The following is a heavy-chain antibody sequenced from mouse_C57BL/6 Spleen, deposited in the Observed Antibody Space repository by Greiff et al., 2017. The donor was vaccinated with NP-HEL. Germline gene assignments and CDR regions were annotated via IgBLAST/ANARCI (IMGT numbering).Heavy chain of an antibody. CDR3: ARYYDYDYYAMDY. CDR2: IDPNSGGT. D-gene: IGHD2-4*01. Sequence: VQLQQPGAELVKPGASVKLSCKASGYTFTSYWMHWVKQRPGRGLEWIGGIDPNSGGTKYNEKFKSKATLTVDKPSSTAYMQLSSLTSEDSAVYYCARYYDYDYYAMDYWGQGTSVTVSS. V-gene: IGHV1-72*01. CDR1: GYTFTSYW. J-gene: IGHJ4*01.